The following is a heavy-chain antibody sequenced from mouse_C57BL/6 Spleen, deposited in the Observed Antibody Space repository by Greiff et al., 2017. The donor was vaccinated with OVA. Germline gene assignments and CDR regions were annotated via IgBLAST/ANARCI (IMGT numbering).Heavy chain of an antibody. D-gene: IGHD2-3*01. V-gene: IGHV1-26*01. CDR1: GYTFTDYY. CDR3: ARDFYGGYFYAMDY. Sequence: EVQLQQSGPELVKPGASVKISCKASGYTFTDYYMNWVKQSHGKSLEWIGDINPNNGGTSYNQKFKGKATLTVDKSSSTAYMELRRLTSEDSAVYYCARDFYGGYFYAMDYWGQGTSVTVSS. CDR2: INPNNGGT. J-gene: IGHJ4*01.